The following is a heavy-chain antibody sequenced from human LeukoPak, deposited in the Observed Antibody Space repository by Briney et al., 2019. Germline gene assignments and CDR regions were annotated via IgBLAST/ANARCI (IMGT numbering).Heavy chain of an antibody. V-gene: IGHV4-59*13. D-gene: IGHD4-17*01. Sequence: SETLSLTCNVSGASIKSYYWDWIRQFPGKGLEWLGNIHYRGTTNYNPSLKSRVTLSLDTSKSQFALKMTSVIAADTAVYYCARDEHGDFQGFDYWGQGTRVTVSS. CDR2: IHYRGTT. CDR3: ARDEHGDFQGFDY. CDR1: GASIKSYY. J-gene: IGHJ4*02.